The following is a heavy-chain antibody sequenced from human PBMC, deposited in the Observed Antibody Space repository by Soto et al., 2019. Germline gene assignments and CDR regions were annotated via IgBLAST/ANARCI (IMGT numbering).Heavy chain of an antibody. CDR3: ARVLSAVPSYLDY. Sequence: EVQLVESGGGLVQPGRSLRLSCVASGFTFDDYVMHWVRQVPGKGLEWVSGISWNSGNIDYADSVKGRFTISRDNAMNSLYLQMHSLRPEDTALYYCARVLSAVPSYLDYWGQGTLVTVSS. CDR2: ISWNSGNI. D-gene: IGHD3-9*01. J-gene: IGHJ4*02. V-gene: IGHV3-9*01. CDR1: GFTFDDYV.